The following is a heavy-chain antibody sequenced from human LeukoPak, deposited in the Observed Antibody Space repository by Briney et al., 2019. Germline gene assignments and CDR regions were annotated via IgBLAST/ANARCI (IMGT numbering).Heavy chain of an antibody. J-gene: IGHJ4*02. D-gene: IGHD6-13*01. V-gene: IGHV4-39*01. CDR3: ASWYSSSWHYYFDY. CDR2: IYYSGST. Sequence: SETLSLTCTVSGGSISSSTYYWGWIRQPPGKGLEWIGSIYYSGSTYYSPSLKSRVTISADTSKNQFSLKLSSVTAADTAVYYCASWYSSSWHYYFDYWGQGILVTVSS. CDR1: GGSISSSTYY.